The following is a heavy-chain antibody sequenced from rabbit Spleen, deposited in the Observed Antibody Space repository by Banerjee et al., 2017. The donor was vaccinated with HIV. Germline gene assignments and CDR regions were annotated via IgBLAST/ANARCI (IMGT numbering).Heavy chain of an antibody. J-gene: IGHJ3*01. CDR2: IYAGSSGNT. CDR1: GLDFSSSYW. Sequence: QSLEESGGGLVKPGASLTLTCKASGLDFSSSYWICWVRQAPGKGLEWIACIYAGSSGNTYSATWAKGRFTISRTSSTTVTLQMTSLTAADTATYFCARDLPDIIGWNFGFWGPGTLVTVS. CDR3: ARDLPDIIGWNFGF. V-gene: IGHV1S40*01. D-gene: IGHD1-1*01.